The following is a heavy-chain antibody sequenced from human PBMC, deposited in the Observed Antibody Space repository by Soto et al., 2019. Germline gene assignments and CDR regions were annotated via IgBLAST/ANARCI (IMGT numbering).Heavy chain of an antibody. CDR1: GFTFSTYS. D-gene: IGHD3-10*01. CDR3: ARDPPFGELTFDY. CDR2: ISRSSSFI. V-gene: IGHV3-21*02. Sequence: EVQLVESGGGLVKPGGSLTLSCVASGFTFSTYSMNWVRQAPGKGLEWVSSISRSSSFIYYRDSVKGRFTISRDNAENSLYLQMNSLRAEDTAVYCCARDPPFGELTFDYWGQGTLVTVSS. J-gene: IGHJ4*02.